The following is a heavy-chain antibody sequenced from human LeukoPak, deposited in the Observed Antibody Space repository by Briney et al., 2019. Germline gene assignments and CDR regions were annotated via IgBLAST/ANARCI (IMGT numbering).Heavy chain of an antibody. D-gene: IGHD3-3*01. J-gene: IGHJ4*02. CDR3: ARIAPYDFWSGYSYFDY. Sequence: GGSLRLSCAASGFTFSSYAMSWVRQAPGKGLEWVSAISGSGGSTYYADSVKGRFTISRDNSKNTLYLQMNSLRAEDTAVYYCARIAPYDFWSGYSYFDYWGQGTLVTVSS. V-gene: IGHV3-23*01. CDR1: GFTFSSYA. CDR2: ISGSGGST.